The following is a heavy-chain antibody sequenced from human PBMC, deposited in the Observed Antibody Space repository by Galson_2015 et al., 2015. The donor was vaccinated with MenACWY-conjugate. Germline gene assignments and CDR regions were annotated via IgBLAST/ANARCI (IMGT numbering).Heavy chain of an antibody. J-gene: IGHJ1*01. CDR3: GKDKVADTAMGIER. CDR2: ISDRGTYT. CDR1: GFTFNNYA. V-gene: IGHV3-23*01. D-gene: IGHD5-18*01. Sequence: SLRLSCAASGFTFNNYAMNWLRQAPGKGLEWLSVISDRGTYTAYADSVKGRFAISRDNSKDTVFLQMTSLGVEDTAVYFCGKDKVADTAMGIERWGQGALLSVSS.